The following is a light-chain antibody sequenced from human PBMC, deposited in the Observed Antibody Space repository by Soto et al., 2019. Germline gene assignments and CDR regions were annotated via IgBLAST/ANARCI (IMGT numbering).Light chain of an antibody. J-gene: IGKJ1*01. Sequence: EIQMTQSPSSLSAAVGDRVTITFRSSQSISRYLNWYQHKPGKAPKLLIYAASSLQSGVPSRFSGSGSRTDFTLTVSSLQHEDFATYYCEQSYSPPHTFGQGTKVDIK. CDR2: AAS. CDR3: EQSYSPPHT. V-gene: IGKV1-39*01. CDR1: QSISRY.